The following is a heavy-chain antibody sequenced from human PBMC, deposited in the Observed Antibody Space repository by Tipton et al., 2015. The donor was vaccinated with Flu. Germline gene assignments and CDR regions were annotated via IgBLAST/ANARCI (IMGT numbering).Heavy chain of an antibody. CDR1: GGSFSGYY. Sequence: TLSLTCAVYGGSFSGYYWSWIRQPPGKGLEWIGEINHSGSTNYKPSLKSRVTISVDTSKNQFSLKLSSVTAADTAVYYCARTVAKANNQFRYFDWLSKYNWFDPWGQGTRVTVSS. J-gene: IGHJ5*02. V-gene: IGHV4-34*01. D-gene: IGHD3-9*01. CDR2: INHSGST. CDR3: ARTVAKANNQFRYFDWLSKYNWFDP.